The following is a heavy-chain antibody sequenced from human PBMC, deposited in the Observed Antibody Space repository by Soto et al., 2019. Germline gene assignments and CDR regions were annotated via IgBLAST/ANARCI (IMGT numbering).Heavy chain of an antibody. CDR1: GGSISSSSYY. J-gene: IGHJ5*02. Sequence: QLQLQESGPGLVKPSETPSLTCTVSGGSISSSSYYWGWIRQPPGKGLEWIGSIYYSGSTYYNPSLKSRVTISVDTSKNQFSLKLSSVTAADTAVYYCARQAVDTAMVKYWFDPWGQGTLVTVSS. CDR2: IYYSGST. CDR3: ARQAVDTAMVKYWFDP. D-gene: IGHD5-18*01. V-gene: IGHV4-39*01.